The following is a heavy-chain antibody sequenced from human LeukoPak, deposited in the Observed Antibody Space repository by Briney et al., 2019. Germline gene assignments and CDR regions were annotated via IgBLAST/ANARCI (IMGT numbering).Heavy chain of an antibody. CDR1: GYTFTGYY. V-gene: IGHV1-2*04. D-gene: IGHD5-18*01. CDR2: INPNSGGT. J-gene: IGHJ4*02. Sequence: ASVKVSCTASGYTFTGYYMHWVRQAPGQGLEWMGWINPNSGGTNYAQKFQGWVTMTRDTSISTACMELSRLRSDDTAVYYCARARGYSYGITPNYFDYWGQGTLVTVSS. CDR3: ARARGYSYGITPNYFDY.